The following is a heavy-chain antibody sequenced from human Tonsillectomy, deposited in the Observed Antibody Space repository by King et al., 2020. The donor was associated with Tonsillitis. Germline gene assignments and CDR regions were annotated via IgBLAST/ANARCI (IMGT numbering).Heavy chain of an antibody. CDR1: GFTVSNSY. J-gene: IGHJ6*03. CDR3: ARDWGRAYDFGYMDV. D-gene: IGHD3-3*01. Sequence: QLVQSGGGLVQPGGSLRLSCAASGFTVSNSYMSWVRQAPGKGLEWVSVIYTGGSTYYADSVKGRFTISRHNSKNTLYLQMNSLRAEGTAVYYCARDWGRAYDFGYMDVWGKGTTVTVSS. CDR2: IYTGGST. V-gene: IGHV3-53*04.